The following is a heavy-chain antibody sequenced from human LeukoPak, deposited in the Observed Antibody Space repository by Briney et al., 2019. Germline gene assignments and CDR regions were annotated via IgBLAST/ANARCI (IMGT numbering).Heavy chain of an antibody. CDR2: ISYDGSNK. CDR1: GFTFSSYG. D-gene: IGHD7-27*01. Sequence: GGSLRLSCAASGFTFSSYGMHWVRQAPGKGLEWVAVISYDGSNKYYADSVKGRFTISRDNAKNSLYLQMNSLRAEDTAVYYCARQLGNEDYYYYYGMDVWGQGTTVTVSS. V-gene: IGHV3-30*03. J-gene: IGHJ6*02. CDR3: ARQLGNEDYYYYYGMDV.